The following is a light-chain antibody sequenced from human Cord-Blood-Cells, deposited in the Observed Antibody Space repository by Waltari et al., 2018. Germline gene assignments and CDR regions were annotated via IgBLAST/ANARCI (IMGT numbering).Light chain of an antibody. V-gene: IGKV3-15*01. Sequence: EIVMTQSPATLSVSPGERATLSCKASQSVSSNLAWYQQKPGQAHRRLIYVASTRATGNPARFRGSGSGTEFTLAISKLQSGDFALYYCQQYDNWGITFGQGTRLEIK. CDR2: VAS. CDR1: QSVSSN. CDR3: QQYDNWGIT. J-gene: IGKJ5*01.